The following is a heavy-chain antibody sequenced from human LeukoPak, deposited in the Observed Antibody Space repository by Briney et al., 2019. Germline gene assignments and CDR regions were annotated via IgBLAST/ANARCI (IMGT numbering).Heavy chain of an antibody. Sequence: SETLSLTCTVSGGSISSYYWSWIRQPPGKGLEWIGYIYYSGSTNYNPSLKSRVTISVDTSKNQFSPKLSSVTAADTAVYYCARSYSTITMVRGFDPWGQGTLVTVSS. D-gene: IGHD3-10*01. CDR1: GGSISSYY. CDR2: IYYSGST. V-gene: IGHV4-59*01. CDR3: ARSYSTITMVRGFDP. J-gene: IGHJ5*02.